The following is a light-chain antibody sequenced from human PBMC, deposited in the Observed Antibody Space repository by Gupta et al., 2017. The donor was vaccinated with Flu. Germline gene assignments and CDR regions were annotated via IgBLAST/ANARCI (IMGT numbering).Light chain of an antibody. J-gene: IGLJ1*01. Sequence: ITVSCTGASSDVDDFDSGSWFQQHPGEAPKLIIYNVIGRPSGVSNRFSGSKSGNTASLTISGLQPEDEADYYCSSFTSHNTYVFGTGTKVTVL. V-gene: IGLV2-14*03. CDR2: NVI. CDR1: SSDVDDFDS. CDR3: SSFTSHNTYV.